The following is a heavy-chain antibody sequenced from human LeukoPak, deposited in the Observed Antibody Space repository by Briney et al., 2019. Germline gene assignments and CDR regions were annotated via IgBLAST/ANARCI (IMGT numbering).Heavy chain of an antibody. CDR1: GYSFTSYW. V-gene: IGHV5-51*01. Sequence: GESLKISRKGSGYSFTSYWIGWVRQMPGKGLEWTGIIYPGDSDTRYSPSFQGQVTISADKSISTAYLQWSSLKASDTAMYYCARRRSYSSARVDYWGQGTLVTVSS. D-gene: IGHD3-10*01. CDR3: ARRRSYSSARVDY. J-gene: IGHJ4*02. CDR2: IYPGDSDT.